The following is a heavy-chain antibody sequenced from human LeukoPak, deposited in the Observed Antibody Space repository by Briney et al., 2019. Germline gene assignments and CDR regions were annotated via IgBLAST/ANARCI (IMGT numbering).Heavy chain of an antibody. D-gene: IGHD6-13*01. Sequence: SETLSLTCTVSGGSISSSSYYWGWIRQPPGKGLEWIGSIYYSGSTYYNPSLKSRVTISVDTSKNQFSLMVTSVTATDAAVYLCARMPAAGHEGFDYWGQGALVTVSS. CDR1: GGSISSSSYY. V-gene: IGHV4-39*01. J-gene: IGHJ4*02. CDR2: IYYSGST. CDR3: ARMPAAGHEGFDY.